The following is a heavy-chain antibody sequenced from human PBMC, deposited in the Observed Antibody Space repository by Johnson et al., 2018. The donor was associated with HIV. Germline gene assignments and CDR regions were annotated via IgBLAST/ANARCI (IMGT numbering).Heavy chain of an antibody. Sequence: VQLVESGGSMVQPGRSLRLSCAASGFTFDDYAMHWVRQAPGKGLEWVSGISWNSGNIDYAESMKGRFTISRDNAKNSLYLQMRSLRVEDTAVYYCASGHMWSGFWGQGTMVTVSS. CDR3: ASGHMWSGF. J-gene: IGHJ3*01. CDR1: GFTFDDYA. CDR2: ISWNSGNI. D-gene: IGHD3/OR15-3a*01. V-gene: IGHV3-9*01.